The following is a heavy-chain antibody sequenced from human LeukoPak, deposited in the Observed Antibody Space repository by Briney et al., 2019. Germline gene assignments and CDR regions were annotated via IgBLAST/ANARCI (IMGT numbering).Heavy chain of an antibody. Sequence: GGSLRLSCAASGFTFSSYAMSWVRQARGKGLEWVPAISGSGGSTYYADSVKGRFTISRDNSKNTLYLQMNSLRAEDTAVYYCAKGAELYYYYGMDVWGQGTTVTVSS. CDR3: AKGAELYYYYGMDV. J-gene: IGHJ6*02. CDR2: ISGSGGST. D-gene: IGHD1-26*01. CDR1: GFTFSSYA. V-gene: IGHV3-23*01.